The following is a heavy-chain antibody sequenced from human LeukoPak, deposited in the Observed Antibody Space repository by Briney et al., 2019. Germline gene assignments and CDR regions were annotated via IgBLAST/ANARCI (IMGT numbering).Heavy chain of an antibody. CDR3: ARFQHCGGDCYYFDY. J-gene: IGHJ4*02. CDR1: GFTFSSYN. D-gene: IGHD2-21*02. CDR2: INWNGGST. Sequence: GGSLRLSCAASGFTFSSYNMNWVRQAPGKGLEWVSGINWNGGSTGYADSVRGRCTISRDNAKNSLYLQMNTLRAEDTALYYCARFQHCGGDCYYFDYWGQGTLVTVSS. V-gene: IGHV3-20*04.